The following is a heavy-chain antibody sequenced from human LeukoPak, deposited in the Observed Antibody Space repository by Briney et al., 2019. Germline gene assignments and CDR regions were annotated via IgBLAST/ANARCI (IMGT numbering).Heavy chain of an antibody. D-gene: IGHD3-10*01. CDR2: ISARGDNS. V-gene: IGHV3-23*01. Sequence: QTGGSLTLSCAASGFSFSTYTMAWVRQAPGQGLEWVSAISARGDNSWHADSVKGRLTISRHNSKNTLYLQMNNLRADDTAIYYCANRNYYLDYWGQGTLVTVSS. CDR3: ANRNYYLDY. CDR1: GFSFSTYT. J-gene: IGHJ4*02.